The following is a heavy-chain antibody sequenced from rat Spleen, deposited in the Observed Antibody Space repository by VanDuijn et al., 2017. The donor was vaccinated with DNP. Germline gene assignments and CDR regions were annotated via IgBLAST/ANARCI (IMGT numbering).Heavy chain of an antibody. J-gene: IGHJ2*01. Sequence: QVQLKESGPGMVQPSQTLSLTCTVSGFSLTSYGVSWVRQPPGKGLEWIAAISSGGSTYYNSALKSRLSISREPSKSQVFLKMNNLQTEDTAIYFCTRGLGPPDYWGQGVMVTVSS. CDR1: GFSLTSYG. CDR3: TRGLGPPDY. V-gene: IGHV2S12*01. CDR2: ISSGGST. D-gene: IGHD3-1*01.